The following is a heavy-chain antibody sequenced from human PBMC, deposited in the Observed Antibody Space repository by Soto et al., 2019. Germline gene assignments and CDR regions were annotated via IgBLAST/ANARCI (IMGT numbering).Heavy chain of an antibody. CDR2: ISSSSSYI. V-gene: IGHV3-21*01. Sequence: GESLKISCAASGFTFSSYSMNWVRQAPGKGLEWVSSISSSSSYIYYADSVKGRFTISRDNAKNSLYLQRNSLRAEDTAVYYCARAPDYDYIWGSYRHDAFDIWGQGTMVTVSS. CDR3: ARAPDYDYIWGSYRHDAFDI. J-gene: IGHJ3*02. CDR1: GFTFSSYS. D-gene: IGHD3-16*02.